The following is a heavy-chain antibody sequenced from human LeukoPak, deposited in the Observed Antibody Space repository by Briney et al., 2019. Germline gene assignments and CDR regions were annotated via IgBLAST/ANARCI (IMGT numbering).Heavy chain of an antibody. CDR2: ISGSGGST. J-gene: IGHJ4*02. D-gene: IGHD3-10*01. CDR1: GFTFSSYA. V-gene: IGHV3-23*01. Sequence: PGGSLRLSCAAPGFTFSSYAMSWVRQAPGKGLEWVSAISGSGGSTYYADSVKGRFTISRDNSKNTLYLQMNSLRAEDTAVYYCAKDLTRDYYGSGSLFNDYWGQGTLVTVSS. CDR3: AKDLTRDYYGSGSLFNDY.